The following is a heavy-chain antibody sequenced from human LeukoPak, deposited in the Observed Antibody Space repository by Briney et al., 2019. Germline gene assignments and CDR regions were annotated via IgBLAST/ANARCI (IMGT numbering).Heavy chain of an antibody. CDR3: AKRDYYESSGYSPLFDY. CDR2: ITGSGGKT. V-gene: IGHV3-23*01. D-gene: IGHD3-22*01. Sequence: GGSLRLSCAAYGFTFSSYAMSWVRQAPGKGLEWVSGITGSGGKTYYADSVKGRFTISRDNSKNTLFLQMNSLRAEDTAVYYCAKRDYYESSGYSPLFDYWGQGTLVTVSS. J-gene: IGHJ4*02. CDR1: GFTFSSYA.